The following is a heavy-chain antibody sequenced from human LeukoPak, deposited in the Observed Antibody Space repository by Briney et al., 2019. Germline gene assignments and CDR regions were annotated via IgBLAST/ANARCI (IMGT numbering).Heavy chain of an antibody. J-gene: IGHJ6*03. Sequence: SETLSLTCTVSSGSISTSNYYWGWVRQPPGKALEWIGNIFYSGSTYYSPSLKSRVTISLDTSRNQFSLKLSSVTAADTAVYYCARDCWGTLHEDYYYYMDVWGKGTTVTVSS. CDR1: SGSISTSNYY. CDR3: ARDCWGTLHEDYYYYMDV. CDR2: IFYSGST. D-gene: IGHD7-27*01. V-gene: IGHV4-39*07.